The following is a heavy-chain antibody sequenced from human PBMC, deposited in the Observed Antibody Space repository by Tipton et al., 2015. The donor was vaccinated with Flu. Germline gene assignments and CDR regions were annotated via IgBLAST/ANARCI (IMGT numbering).Heavy chain of an antibody. CDR3: ARGRRIVVVPAARRWFDP. V-gene: IGHV4-34*01. CDR1: GGSFSGYY. CDR2: INHSGST. Sequence: TLSLTCAVYGGSFSGYYWSWIRQPPGKGLEWIGEINHSGSTNYNPSLKSRVTISVDTSKNQFSLKLSSVTAADTAVYYCARGRRIVVVPAARRWFDPWGQGTLVTVSS. J-gene: IGHJ5*02. D-gene: IGHD2-2*01.